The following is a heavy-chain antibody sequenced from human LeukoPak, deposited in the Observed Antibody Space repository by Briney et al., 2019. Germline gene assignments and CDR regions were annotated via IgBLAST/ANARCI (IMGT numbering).Heavy chain of an antibody. CDR2: ISYDGSNK. CDR3: ARDDLALGDGGKRFDS. V-gene: IGHV3-30-3*01. J-gene: IGHJ4*02. D-gene: IGHD3-16*01. CDR1: GFTFSSYA. Sequence: PGRSLRLSCAASGFTFSSYAMHWVRQAPGKGLEWVAVISYDGSNKYYADSVKGRFTISRDNSKNTLYLQMNSLRAEDTAVYYCARDDLALGDGGKRFDSWGQGTLVIVSS.